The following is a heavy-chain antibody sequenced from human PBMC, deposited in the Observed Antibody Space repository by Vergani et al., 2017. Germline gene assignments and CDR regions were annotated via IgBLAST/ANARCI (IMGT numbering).Heavy chain of an antibody. D-gene: IGHD4-23*01. CDR1: GFTFTNFA. CDR3: ARDPATVVTPGNNWFDP. CDR2: ISSSSSTI. J-gene: IGHJ5*02. V-gene: IGHV3-48*01. Sequence: EVQLLESGGNLVQPGGSLRLSCAASGFTFTNFAMTWVRQAPGEGLEWVSYISSSSSTIYYADSVKGRFTISRDNAKNSLYLQMNSLRAEDTAVYYCARDPATVVTPGNNWFDPWGQGTLVTVSS.